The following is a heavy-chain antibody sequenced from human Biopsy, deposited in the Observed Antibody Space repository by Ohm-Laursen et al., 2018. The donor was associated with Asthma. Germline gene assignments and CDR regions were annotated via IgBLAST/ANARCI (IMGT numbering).Heavy chain of an antibody. J-gene: IGHJ4*02. V-gene: IGHV3-11*01. Sequence: GSLRLSCAASGFTFRDYYMNWIRQAPGKGLEWVAYISSRGSNIFYADSVKGRFTISRDNAKKSLFLEMNSLTVEDTAVYFCARGYSTSWYFGYWGQGTLVTVSS. CDR1: GFTFRDYY. CDR2: ISSRGSNI. CDR3: ARGYSTSWYFGY. D-gene: IGHD6-13*01.